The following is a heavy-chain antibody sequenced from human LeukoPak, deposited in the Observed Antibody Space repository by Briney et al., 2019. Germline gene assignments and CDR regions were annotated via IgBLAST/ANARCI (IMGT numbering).Heavy chain of an antibody. V-gene: IGHV1-46*01. J-gene: IGHJ4*02. D-gene: IGHD1-26*01. CDR3: ARKAGGSYRLDY. Sequence: ASVKVSCKASGYTFTYYYMHWVRQAPGQGLEGMGIINPSGGSTSYAQKFQSRVTMTRDTSTSTVYMEVSSLSSEDTAVYYCARKAGGSYRLDYWGQGTLVTVSS. CDR2: INPSGGST. CDR1: GYTFTYYY.